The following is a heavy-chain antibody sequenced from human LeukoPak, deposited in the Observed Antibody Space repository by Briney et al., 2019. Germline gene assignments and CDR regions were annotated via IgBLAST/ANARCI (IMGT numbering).Heavy chain of an antibody. V-gene: IGHV3-23*01. CDR2: ISGSGSST. CDR3: VRIGAITMIRGITPDY. D-gene: IGHD3-10*01. J-gene: IGHJ4*02. Sequence: GGSLRLSCAGSGFMFSSYSVSWVRQAPGKGLEWVSGISGSGSSTYYADSVKGRFTLSRANSKNVLFLQMGSLRADDTATYYCVRIGAITMIRGITPDYWGQGTLVTVSS. CDR1: GFMFSSYS.